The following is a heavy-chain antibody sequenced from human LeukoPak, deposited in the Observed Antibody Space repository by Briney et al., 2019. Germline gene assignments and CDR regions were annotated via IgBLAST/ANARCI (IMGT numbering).Heavy chain of an antibody. CDR1: GGSIRNYNNY. Sequence: SEILSLTCIVSGGSIRNYNNYWGWIRQPPGKGVEWIGSVYYTGSTYYNPSLQSRITVSVATSKNQFSLKLTSLTAADTAVYYSVRHHKSCSSTSCYKVGDPTDAFDIWGLGTMVTVSS. V-gene: IGHV4-39*01. CDR2: VYYTGST. J-gene: IGHJ3*02. D-gene: IGHD2-2*01. CDR3: VRHHKSCSSTSCYKVGDPTDAFDI.